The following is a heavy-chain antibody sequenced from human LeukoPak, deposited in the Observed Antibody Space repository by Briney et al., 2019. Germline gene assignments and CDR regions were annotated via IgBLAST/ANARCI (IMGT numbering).Heavy chain of an antibody. V-gene: IGHV3-48*03. D-gene: IGHD3-9*01. Sequence: GSLRLSCAASGFTFSSYEMNWVRQAPGKGLEWVSYISISGSTRYYADSVKGRFTISRDDAKNSLYVQMNSLRVEDTAVYYCAREGRTLTGYPIDYWGQGTLVTVSS. CDR2: ISISGSTR. CDR1: GFTFSSYE. CDR3: AREGRTLTGYPIDY. J-gene: IGHJ4*02.